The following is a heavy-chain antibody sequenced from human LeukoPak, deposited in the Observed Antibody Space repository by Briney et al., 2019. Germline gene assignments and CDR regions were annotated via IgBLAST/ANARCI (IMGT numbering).Heavy chain of an antibody. V-gene: IGHV3-30-3*01. Sequence: GGSLRLSCAASGFTFSSYAMHWVRQAPGKGLEWVAVISYDGSNKYYADSVKGRFTISRDNSENTLYLQMNSLRAEDTAVYYCAREVLAAFDIWGQGTMVTVSS. CDR1: GFTFSSYA. CDR3: AREVLAAFDI. CDR2: ISYDGSNK. J-gene: IGHJ3*02. D-gene: IGHD3-3*02.